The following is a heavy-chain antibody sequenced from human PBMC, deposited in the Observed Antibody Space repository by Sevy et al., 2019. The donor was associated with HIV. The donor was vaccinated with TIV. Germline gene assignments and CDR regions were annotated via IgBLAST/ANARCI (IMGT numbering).Heavy chain of an antibody. CDR1: GGSFSGYY. J-gene: IGHJ4*02. Sequence: SDTLSLTCAVYGGSFSGYYWSWIRQPPGKGLEWIGEINHSGSTNYNPSLKSRVTISVDTSKNQFSLKLSSVTAADTAVYYCARGLASDYWGQGTLVTVSS. CDR3: ARGLASDY. V-gene: IGHV4-34*01. CDR2: INHSGST.